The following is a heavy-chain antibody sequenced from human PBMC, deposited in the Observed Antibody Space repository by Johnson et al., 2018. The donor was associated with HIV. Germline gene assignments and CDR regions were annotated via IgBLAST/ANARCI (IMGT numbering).Heavy chain of an antibody. J-gene: IGHJ3*02. Sequence: VQLVESGGGVVRPGGSLRLSCAASGFTFDDYGMSWVRQATGKGLEWVSAIGTAGDTYYPGSVKGRFTISRDNSKNTLYLQMNSLRAEDTAVYYCARAEGEYDAFDIWGQGTMVTVSS. D-gene: IGHD2/OR15-2a*01. CDR3: ARAEGEYDAFDI. CDR2: IGTAGDT. V-gene: IGHV3-13*01. CDR1: GFTFDDYG.